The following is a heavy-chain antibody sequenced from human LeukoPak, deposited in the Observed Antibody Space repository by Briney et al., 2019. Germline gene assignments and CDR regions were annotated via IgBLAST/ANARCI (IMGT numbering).Heavy chain of an antibody. CDR3: ARNNGMDV. Sequence: GGSLRLSCTASGFTFDDYAMHWVRQVPGRGPEWVANVNRDGSETYYLDSVKGRFTISKDNAKNSLYLQMNSLRAEDTALYHCARNNGMDVWGQGTTVIVS. V-gene: IGHV3-7*03. CDR1: GFTFDDYA. CDR2: VNRDGSET. J-gene: IGHJ6*02.